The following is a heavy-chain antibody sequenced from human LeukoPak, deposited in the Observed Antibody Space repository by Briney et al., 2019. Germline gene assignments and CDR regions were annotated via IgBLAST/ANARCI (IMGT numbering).Heavy chain of an antibody. CDR2: INPNSGGT. CDR1: GYTFTGYY. V-gene: IGHV1-2*02. Sequence: GASVKVSCKASGYTFTGYYMHWVQQAPGQGLEWMGWINPNSGGTNYAQKFQGRVTMTRDTSISTAYMELSRLRSDDTAVYYCARLANWEKYYFDYWGQGTLVTVSS. CDR3: ARLANWEKYYFDY. D-gene: IGHD7-27*01. J-gene: IGHJ4*02.